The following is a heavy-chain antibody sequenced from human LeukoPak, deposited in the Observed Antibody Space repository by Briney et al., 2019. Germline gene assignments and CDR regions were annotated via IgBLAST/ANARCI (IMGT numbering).Heavy chain of an antibody. V-gene: IGHV3-21*01. CDR3: ARGPPFDY. CDR2: ISISSSLI. Sequence: GGSLRLSCAASGFTFSSYAMSWVRQAPGKGLEWVSSISISSSLIYYADSAKGRFTIFRDNAKNSLFLEMNSLRAEDTAVYYCARGPPFDYWGQGTLVTVSS. J-gene: IGHJ4*02. CDR1: GFTFSSYA.